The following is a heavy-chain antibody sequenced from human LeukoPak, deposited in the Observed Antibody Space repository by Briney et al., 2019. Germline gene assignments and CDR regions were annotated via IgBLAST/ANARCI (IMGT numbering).Heavy chain of an antibody. J-gene: IGHJ4*02. CDR1: GGTFSSYA. CDR2: IIPIFGTA. CDR3: AREWELLRGYFDY. Sequence: SVKVSCKASGGTFSSYAISWVRQAPGQGLEWMGGIIPIFGTANYAQKFQGRVTMTRDMSTSTVYMELSSLRSEDTAVYYCAREWELLRGYFDYWGQGTLVTVSS. D-gene: IGHD1-26*01. V-gene: IGHV1-69*05.